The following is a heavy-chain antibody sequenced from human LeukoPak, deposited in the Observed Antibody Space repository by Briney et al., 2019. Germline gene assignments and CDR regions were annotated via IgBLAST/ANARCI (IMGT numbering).Heavy chain of an antibody. V-gene: IGHV3-23*01. CDR3: AKDRFGYNNSPGEIDY. CDR2: VSSSGTNT. CDR1: EFLFSSYA. Sequence: GGSLRLSCAASEFLFSSYAMSWVRQAPGRGLEWVSSVSSSGTNTYYADSVKGRFTISRDNSKDTLYLQMNSLRAEDTAVYYCAKDRFGYNNSPGEIDYWGQRTLVTVSS. D-gene: IGHD1-14*01. J-gene: IGHJ4*02.